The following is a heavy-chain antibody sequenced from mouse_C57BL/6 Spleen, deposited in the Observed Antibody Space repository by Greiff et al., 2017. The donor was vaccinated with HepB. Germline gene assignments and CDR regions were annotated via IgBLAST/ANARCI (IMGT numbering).Heavy chain of an antibody. CDR3: ARGYSNLYYAMDY. CDR2: ISYDGSN. CDR1: GYSITSGYY. Sequence: EVQLQQSGPGLVKPSQSLSLTCSVTGYSITSGYYWNWIRQFPGNKLEWMGYISYDGSNNYNPSLNNRISITRDTSKNQFFLKLNSVTTEDAATYSCARGYSNLYYAMDYLGQGTSVTVSS. D-gene: IGHD2-5*01. V-gene: IGHV3-6*01. J-gene: IGHJ4*01.